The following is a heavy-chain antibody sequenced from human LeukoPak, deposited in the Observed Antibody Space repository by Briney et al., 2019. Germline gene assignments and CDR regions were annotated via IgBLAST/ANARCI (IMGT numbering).Heavy chain of an antibody. Sequence: SSETLSLTCTVSGGSISSYYWSWIPQPPGKGLEWIGYIYYSGSSNYNPSLKSRVTMSVDTSKNQFPLKLSSVTAADTAVYYCARRTGYYDGFDYWGQGTLVTVSS. D-gene: IGHD3/OR15-3a*01. CDR2: IYYSGSS. V-gene: IGHV4-59*01. CDR3: ARRTGYYDGFDY. J-gene: IGHJ4*02. CDR1: GGSISSYY.